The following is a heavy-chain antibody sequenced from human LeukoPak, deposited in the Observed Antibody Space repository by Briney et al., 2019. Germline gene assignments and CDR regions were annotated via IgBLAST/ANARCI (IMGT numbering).Heavy chain of an antibody. Sequence: SETLSLTCTVSGGSISSYYWSWLRQPAGKGLEWIGYIYYSGSTNYNPSLKSRVTISVDTSKNQFSLKLSSVTAADTAVYYCVSGSYVSDAFDIWGQGTMVTVSS. J-gene: IGHJ3*02. CDR3: VSGSYVSDAFDI. D-gene: IGHD1-26*01. CDR2: IYYSGST. V-gene: IGHV4-59*01. CDR1: GGSISSYY.